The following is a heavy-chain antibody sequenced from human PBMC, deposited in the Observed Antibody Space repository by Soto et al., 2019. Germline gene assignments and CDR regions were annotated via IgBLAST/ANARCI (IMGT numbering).Heavy chain of an antibody. J-gene: IGHJ6*02. CDR1: GLTFSSYG. D-gene: IGHD4-4*01. CDR2: ISYDGSNK. CDR3: AKSSTAEYYYYGMDV. Sequence: QVYLVESGGGVVQPGRSLRLSCAASGLTFSSYGMHWVRQAPGKGLEWGAVISYDGSNKYYADSVKGRFTISRDNSKNTVYLQMNSLRAEDTAVYYCAKSSTAEYYYYGMDVWGQGTTVTVSS. V-gene: IGHV3-30*18.